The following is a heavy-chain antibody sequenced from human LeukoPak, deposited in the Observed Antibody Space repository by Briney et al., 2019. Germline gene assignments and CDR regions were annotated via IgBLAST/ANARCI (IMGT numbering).Heavy chain of an antibody. Sequence: GGSLRLSCAASGFTFSSYAMHWVRQAPGKGLEWVAVISYDGSNKYCADSVKGRFTISRDNSKNTLYLQMNSLRAEDTAVYYCARGGVFWSGYYSNWFDPWGQGTLVTVSS. CDR3: ARGGVFWSGYYSNWFDP. J-gene: IGHJ5*02. V-gene: IGHV3-30-3*01. D-gene: IGHD3-3*01. CDR1: GFTFSSYA. CDR2: ISYDGSNK.